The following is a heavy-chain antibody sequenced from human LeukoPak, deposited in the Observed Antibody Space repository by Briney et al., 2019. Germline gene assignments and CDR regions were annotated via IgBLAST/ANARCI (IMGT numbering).Heavy chain of an antibody. J-gene: IGHJ4*02. CDR1: GYTFTSYY. V-gene: IGHV1-46*01. Sequence: ASVKVSCKASGYTFTSYYMHWVRQAPGQGLEWMGTINPSGGSTSYAQKFQGRVTMTRDTSTSTVYMELSSLRSEDTAVYYCARDLSKGYYDSSGYYSESFDYWGQGTLVTVSS. D-gene: IGHD3-22*01. CDR3: ARDLSKGYYDSSGYYSESFDY. CDR2: INPSGGST.